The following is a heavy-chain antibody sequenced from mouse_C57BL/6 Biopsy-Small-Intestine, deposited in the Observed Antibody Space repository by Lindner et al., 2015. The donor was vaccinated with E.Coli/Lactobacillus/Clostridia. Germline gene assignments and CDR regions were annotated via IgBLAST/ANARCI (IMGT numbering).Heavy chain of an antibody. V-gene: IGHV1-79*01. J-gene: IGHJ4*01. CDR2: ISSHNGNT. D-gene: IGHD2-2*01. CDR1: GYIFTNYG. Sequence: SVKVSCKASGYIFTNYGITWVRQAPGQGLEWVGWISSHNGNTNYAQRLQGRVTMTTDTSTSTAYMELRSLISDDTAVYFCARDAVSGSGYPRHWGQGTLVTVSS. CDR3: ARDAVSGSGYPRH.